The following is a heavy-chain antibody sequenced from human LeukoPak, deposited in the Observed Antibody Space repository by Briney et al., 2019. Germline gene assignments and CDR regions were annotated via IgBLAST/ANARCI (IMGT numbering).Heavy chain of an antibody. J-gene: IGHJ4*02. Sequence: PGGSLRLSCTASGFTFGDYAMSWVRQASGKGLEWVAFIRSKAYGGTTEYAASVKGRFTISRDDSKSIAYLQMNSLKTEDTAVYYCTRDLCSSTSCYAPFDYWGQGTLVTVSS. CDR2: IRSKAYGGTT. V-gene: IGHV3-49*04. CDR1: GFTFGDYA. D-gene: IGHD2-2*01. CDR3: TRDLCSSTSCYAPFDY.